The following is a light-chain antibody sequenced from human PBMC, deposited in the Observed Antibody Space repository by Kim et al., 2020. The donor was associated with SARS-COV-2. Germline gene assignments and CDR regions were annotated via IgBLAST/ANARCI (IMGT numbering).Light chain of an antibody. CDR1: KLGDKY. J-gene: IGLJ3*02. Sequence: SYELTQPPSVSVSPGQTASITCSGDKLGDKYACWYQQKPGQSPVLVIYQDSKRPSGIPERFSGSNSGNTATLTISGTQAMDEADYYCQAWDGSTAWVFGGGTKVTVL. CDR3: QAWDGSTAWV. CDR2: QDS. V-gene: IGLV3-1*01.